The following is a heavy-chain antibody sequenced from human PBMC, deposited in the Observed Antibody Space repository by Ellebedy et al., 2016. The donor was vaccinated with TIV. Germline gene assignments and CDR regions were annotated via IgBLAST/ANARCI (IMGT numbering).Heavy chain of an antibody. Sequence: GESLKISCAASGFIFRSHGMQWVRQAPGKGLEWVAVICYDGTDKYYADSVKGRFTISRDNSKNTLYLQMNSLRAEDTAVYYCARVGGPGDPFDYWGQGTVVTV. CDR2: ICYDGTDK. V-gene: IGHV3-33*01. D-gene: IGHD7-27*01. CDR1: GFIFRSHG. CDR3: ARVGGPGDPFDY. J-gene: IGHJ4*02.